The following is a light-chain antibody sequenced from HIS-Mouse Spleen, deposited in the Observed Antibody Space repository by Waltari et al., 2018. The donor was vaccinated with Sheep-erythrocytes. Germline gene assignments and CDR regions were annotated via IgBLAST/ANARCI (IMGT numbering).Light chain of an antibody. CDR1: PSVSSY. V-gene: IGKV3-11*01. CDR3: QQLT. CDR2: DAS. Sequence: EIVLTQSPATLSLSPGERATLSCRASPSVSSYLAWYQQKPGQAPRILIYDASNRATGIPARFSGSGSGTDFTLTISSLEPEDFAVYYCQQLTFGGGTKVEIK. J-gene: IGKJ4*01.